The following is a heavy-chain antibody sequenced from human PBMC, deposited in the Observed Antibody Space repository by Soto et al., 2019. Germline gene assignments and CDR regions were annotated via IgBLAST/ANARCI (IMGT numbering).Heavy chain of an antibody. CDR1: GGTFSSYA. V-gene: IGHV1-69*12. J-gene: IGHJ6*02. CDR3: ATSRGGRNYYYYGMDV. D-gene: IGHD2-15*01. CDR2: IIPIFGTA. Sequence: QVQLVQSGAEVKKPGSSVKVSCKASGGTFSSYAISWVRQAPGQGLEWMGGIIPIFGTATYAQKFQGRVTITADDSTSTAYMELSSLRSEDTAVYYCATSRGGRNYYYYGMDVWGQGTTVTVSS.